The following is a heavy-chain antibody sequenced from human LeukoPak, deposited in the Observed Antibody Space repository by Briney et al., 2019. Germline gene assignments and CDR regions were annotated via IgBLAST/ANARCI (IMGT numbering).Heavy chain of an antibody. Sequence: SDTVSLPRTCTGGTVGKGSSAGRGCRRPPGTELEWFGFINYIGSTNYNPSLKSRVTISVDTSKNQFSLKLSSVTAADTAVYYCAREGIVSGCSSTSCYEEYFQHWGQGTLVTVSS. CDR3: AREGIVSGCSSTSCYEEYFQH. CDR1: GGTVGKGSSA. V-gene: IGHV4-61*01. D-gene: IGHD2-2*01. J-gene: IGHJ1*01. CDR2: INYIGST.